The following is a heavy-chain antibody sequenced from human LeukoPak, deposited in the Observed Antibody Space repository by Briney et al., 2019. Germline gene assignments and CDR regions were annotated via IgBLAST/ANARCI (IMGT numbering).Heavy chain of an antibody. V-gene: IGHV3-64*01. J-gene: IGHJ4*02. CDR3: ARADGGSYFDY. D-gene: IGHD1-26*01. CDR1: GFTLSSYA. Sequence: GGSLRLSCAASGFTLSSYAMHWVRQAPGKGLEYVSAISSNGGSTYYANSVKGRFTISRDNSKNTLYLQMGSLRAEDMAVYYCARADGGSYFDYWGQGTLVTVSS. CDR2: ISSNGGST.